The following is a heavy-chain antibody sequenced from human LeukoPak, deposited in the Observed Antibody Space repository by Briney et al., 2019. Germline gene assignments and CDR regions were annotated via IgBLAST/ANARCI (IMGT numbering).Heavy chain of an antibody. CDR2: MNPNSGNT. CDR3: ARDFGNYYDSSGYPHDAFDI. J-gene: IGHJ3*02. V-gene: IGHV1-8*01. D-gene: IGHD3-22*01. CDR1: GYTFTSYD. Sequence: ASVKVSCKASGYTFTSYDINWVRQATGQGLEWMGWMNPNSGNTGYAQKFQGRVTMTRNTSISTAYMELSSLRSEDTAVYYCARDFGNYYDSSGYPHDAFDIWGQGTMVTVSS.